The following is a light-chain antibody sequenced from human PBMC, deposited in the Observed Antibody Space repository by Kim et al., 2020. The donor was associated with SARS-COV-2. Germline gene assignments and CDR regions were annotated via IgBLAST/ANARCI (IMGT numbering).Light chain of an antibody. CDR1: QSISSH. CDR3: QQSYIPPFT. J-gene: IGKJ3*01. Sequence: DIQMTQSPSSLSASVGDRVTITCRTTQSISSHLNWYQQKPGRAPKLLISAASTLQGVVPSRFSGSGSVTDFTLTISSLQPEFFTTYFCQQSYIPPFTFGPGTKVDIK. CDR2: AAS. V-gene: IGKV1-39*01.